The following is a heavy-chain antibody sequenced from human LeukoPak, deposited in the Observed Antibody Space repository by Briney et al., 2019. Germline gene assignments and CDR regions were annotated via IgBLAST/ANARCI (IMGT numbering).Heavy chain of an antibody. D-gene: IGHD3-10*01. CDR3: ARAHPRAITLIRGVSDY. J-gene: IGHJ4*02. CDR1: GFIFSNNA. V-gene: IGHV3-23*01. Sequence: GGSLRLSCAVSGFIFSNNAMSWVRQAPGKGREWISTISAGGDSPYYADSMKGRFTISRDNAKNSLYLQMNSLRAEDTAVYYCARAHPRAITLIRGVSDYWGKGTLVTVSS. CDR2: ISAGGDSP.